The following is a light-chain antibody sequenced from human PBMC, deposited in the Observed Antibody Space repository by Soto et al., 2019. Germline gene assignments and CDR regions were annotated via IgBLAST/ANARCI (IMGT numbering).Light chain of an antibody. J-gene: IGKJ4*01. V-gene: IGKV3-11*01. CDR2: DAS. Sequence: EIVLTQSPATLSLSPGERATLSCRASQSVSTYLAWYQQRPGQAPRLLIYDASTRATGIPARFSGSGSETDFILTISSLEPEDFAVYYCQQRSNWPSLTFGGGTKVEI. CDR1: QSVSTY. CDR3: QQRSNWPSLT.